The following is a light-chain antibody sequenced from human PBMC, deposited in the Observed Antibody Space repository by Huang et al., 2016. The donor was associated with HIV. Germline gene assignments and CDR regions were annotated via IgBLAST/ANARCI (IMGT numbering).Light chain of an antibody. Sequence: EIVMTQSPATLSLSPGERATLSCRASQIVNSKLAWYQQKPGQAPRLHIYGASTRATGLPGRFSGSGSGTEFTLTISSLQSEDFAVYYCQQYSKWPPNTFGQGTKLESK. J-gene: IGKJ2*01. CDR2: GAS. V-gene: IGKV3-15*01. CDR1: QIVNSK. CDR3: QQYSKWPPNT.